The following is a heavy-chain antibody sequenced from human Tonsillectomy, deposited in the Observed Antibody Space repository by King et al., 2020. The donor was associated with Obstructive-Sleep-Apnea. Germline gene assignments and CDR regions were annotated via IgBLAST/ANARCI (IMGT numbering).Heavy chain of an antibody. CDR3: ARVPYITGWSGWFDP. V-gene: IGHV4-39*07. CDR1: GGSISSSSYY. Sequence: LQLQESGPGLVKPSETLSLTCTVSGGSISSSSYYWGWIRQPPGKGLEWIGSIYYCGSTNYNPSLKSRVTISIDTSKNQFSLKLSSVTAADTAVYYCARVPYITGWSGWFDPWGQGTLVTVSS. CDR2: IYYCGST. J-gene: IGHJ5*02. D-gene: IGHD6-19*01.